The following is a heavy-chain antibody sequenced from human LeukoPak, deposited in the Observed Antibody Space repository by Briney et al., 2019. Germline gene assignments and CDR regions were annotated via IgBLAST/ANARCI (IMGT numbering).Heavy chain of an antibody. J-gene: IGHJ4*02. D-gene: IGHD2-15*01. CDR1: GGTFSSYA. CDR2: IIPIFGTA. CDR3: ARVIFDPNGRRYFDY. Sequence: GASVKVSCKASGGTFSSYAISWVRQAPGQGLEWMGGIIPIFGTANYAQKFQGRVTITADESTSTAYMELSSLRSDDTAVYYCARVIFDPNGRRYFDYWGQGTLVTVSS. V-gene: IGHV1-69*13.